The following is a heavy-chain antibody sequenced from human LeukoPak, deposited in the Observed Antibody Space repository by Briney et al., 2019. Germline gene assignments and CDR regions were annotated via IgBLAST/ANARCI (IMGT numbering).Heavy chain of an antibody. D-gene: IGHD6-6*01. CDR2: INHSGST. J-gene: IGHJ6*03. CDR3: AGGRPYMDV. Sequence: SETLSLTCAVYGGSFSGYYWSWIRQPPGKGLEWIGEINHSGSTIYNPSLKSRVTISVDTSKNQFSLKLSSVTAADTAVYYCAGGRPYMDVWGKGTTVTVSS. CDR1: GGSFSGYY. V-gene: IGHV4-34*01.